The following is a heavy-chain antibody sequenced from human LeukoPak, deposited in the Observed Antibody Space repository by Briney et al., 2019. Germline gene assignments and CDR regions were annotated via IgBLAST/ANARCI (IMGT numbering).Heavy chain of an antibody. Sequence: GGSLRLSCAASGFTFSSYGMHWVRQAPGKGLEWVAVIWYDGSNKYYADSVKGRFTISRDNSKNTLYLQMNSLRAEDTAVYYCARDLIGVVVVPAAIGAHLDYYYYGMDVWGKGTTVTVSS. CDR3: ARDLIGVVVVPAAIGAHLDYYYYGMDV. CDR2: IWYDGSNK. D-gene: IGHD2-2*02. CDR1: GFTFSSYG. J-gene: IGHJ6*04. V-gene: IGHV3-33*01.